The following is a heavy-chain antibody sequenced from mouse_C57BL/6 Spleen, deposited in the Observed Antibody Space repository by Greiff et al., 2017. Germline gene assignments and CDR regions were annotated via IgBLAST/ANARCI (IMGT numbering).Heavy chain of an antibody. V-gene: IGHV1-15*01. CDR2: IDPETGGT. Sequence: VKLMESGAELVRPGASVTLSCKASGYTFTDYEMHWVKQTPVHGLEWIGAIDPETGGTAYNQKFKGKAVLTADKSSSTAYLVLRSLTSEDSAVYYCTRRGVLRSYFDVWGTGTTVTVSS. CDR3: TRRGVLRSYFDV. CDR1: GYTFTDYE. D-gene: IGHD1-1*01. J-gene: IGHJ1*03.